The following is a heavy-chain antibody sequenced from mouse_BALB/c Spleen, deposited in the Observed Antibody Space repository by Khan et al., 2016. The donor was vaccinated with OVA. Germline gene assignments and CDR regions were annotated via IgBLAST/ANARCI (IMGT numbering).Heavy chain of an antibody. V-gene: IGHV3-2*02. CDR2: ISYSGNT. CDR3: ARVYGGDFDY. J-gene: IGHJ2*01. D-gene: IGHD1-1*02. Sequence: EVKLEESGPGLVKPSQSLSLTCTVTGYSITSDYAWNWIRQFPGNKLEWMGFISYSGNTNYNPSLKSRISITRDTTKNKFFLQLNSVTIEDTATDYCARVYGGDFDYWGQGTTLTVSS. CDR1: GYSITSDYA.